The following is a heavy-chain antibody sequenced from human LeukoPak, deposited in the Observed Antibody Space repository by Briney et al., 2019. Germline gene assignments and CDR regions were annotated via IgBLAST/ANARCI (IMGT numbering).Heavy chain of an antibody. J-gene: IGHJ4*02. D-gene: IGHD5/OR15-5a*01. CDR3: ARSYVYDTYYFDY. CDR1: GGTFSTYA. CDR2: IIPIFGTA. V-gene: IGHV1-69*06. Sequence: SGKVSCKASGGTFSTYAISWVRQAPGHGLEWWGGIIPIFGTANYAQKFQGRVTITEDKSTTTAYMELSSLRSEETAVYYGARSYVYDTYYFDYWGQGTLVTVSS.